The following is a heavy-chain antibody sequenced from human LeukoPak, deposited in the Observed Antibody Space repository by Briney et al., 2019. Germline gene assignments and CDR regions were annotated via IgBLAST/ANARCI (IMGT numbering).Heavy chain of an antibody. CDR2: VRQDGREK. CDR3: AREGVGGFDS. V-gene: IGHV3-7*01. J-gene: IGHJ5*01. D-gene: IGHD3-10*01. Sequence: GGSLRLSCAASGFTFTSYWLSWVRQAPGKGLEWVANVRQDGREKSYADSVKGRFTISRDNAKTSVYLQMNSLRVEDTAVYYCAREGVGGFDSWGQGTLATVSS. CDR1: GFTFTSYW.